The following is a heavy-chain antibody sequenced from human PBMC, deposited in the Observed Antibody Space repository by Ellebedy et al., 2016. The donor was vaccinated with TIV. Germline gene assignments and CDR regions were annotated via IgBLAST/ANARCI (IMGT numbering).Heavy chain of an antibody. CDR3: ARLSSLDHTAMVAFDP. D-gene: IGHD5-18*01. CDR1: GYSFTSYW. J-gene: IGHJ5*02. CDR2: IYPGDSDT. V-gene: IGHV5-51*01. Sequence: GESLKISCKGSGYSFTSYWIGWVRQMPGKGLEWMGIIYPGDSDTRYSPSFQGQVTIAADKSISTAYLQWSSLKASDTAMYYCARLSSLDHTAMVAFDPWGQGTLVTVSS.